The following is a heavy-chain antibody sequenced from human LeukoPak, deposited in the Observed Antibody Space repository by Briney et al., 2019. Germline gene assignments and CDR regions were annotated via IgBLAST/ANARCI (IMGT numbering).Heavy chain of an antibody. CDR1: GYSFSDYF. V-gene: IGHV1-2*06. J-gene: IGHJ5*02. CDR3: ARGSGTRRQTGNNYFDP. D-gene: IGHD5-24*01. Sequence: ASVKVSCKASGYSFSDYFLHWARQAPGQGLEWMGRINPYSGGTNYAHRFQGRVTLTRDTSINTAYMELNSLRSDDTAVYYCARGSGTRRQTGNNYFDPWGQGTLVTVSS. CDR2: INPYSGGT.